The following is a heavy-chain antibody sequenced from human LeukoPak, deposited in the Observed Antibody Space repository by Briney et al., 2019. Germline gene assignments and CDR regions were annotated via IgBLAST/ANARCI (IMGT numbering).Heavy chain of an antibody. CDR2: ISGSGGGS. CDR3: AKEGAAVMGYFDY. J-gene: IGHJ4*02. Sequence: AGGPLRLSCAASGFTFGDYAMNWVRQAPGKGLEWVSVISGSGGGSHYADSVKGRFTISRDNSKNTLYLQMDSLRGEDTAVYYCAKEGAAVMGYFDYWGQGALVIVSS. D-gene: IGHD2-15*01. V-gene: IGHV3-23*01. CDR1: GFTFGDYA.